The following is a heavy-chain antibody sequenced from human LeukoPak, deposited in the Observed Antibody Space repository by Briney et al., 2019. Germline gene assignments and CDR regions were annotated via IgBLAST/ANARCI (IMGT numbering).Heavy chain of an antibody. CDR1: GFTFSSYG. Sequence: QTGGSLRLSCAASGFTFSSYGMHWVRQAPGKGLEWVAFIRYDGSNKYYADSVKGRFTISRDNSKNTLYLQMNSLRAEDTAVYYCARDAKYSSSWAYNWFDPWGQGTLVTVSS. CDR3: ARDAKYSSSWAYNWFDP. CDR2: IRYDGSNK. D-gene: IGHD6-13*01. V-gene: IGHV3-30*02. J-gene: IGHJ5*02.